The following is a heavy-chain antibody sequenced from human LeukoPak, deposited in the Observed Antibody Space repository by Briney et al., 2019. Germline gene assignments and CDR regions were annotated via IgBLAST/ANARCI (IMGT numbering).Heavy chain of an antibody. Sequence: GGSLRLSCAASGFTFSDYYMSWIRQAPGKGLEWVSYISSSGSTIYYADSVKGRFTIPRDNAKNSLYLQMNSLRAEDTAVYYCARDRLRSRYDILTGYYYWGQGTLVTVSS. CDR3: ARDRLRSRYDILTGYYY. CDR2: ISSSGSTI. D-gene: IGHD3-9*01. J-gene: IGHJ4*02. V-gene: IGHV3-11*01. CDR1: GFTFSDYY.